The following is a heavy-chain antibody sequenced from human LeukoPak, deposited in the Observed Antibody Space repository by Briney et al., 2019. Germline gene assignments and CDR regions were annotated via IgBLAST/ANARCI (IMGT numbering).Heavy chain of an antibody. CDR3: ARARQGVGATEPFDY. J-gene: IGHJ4*02. D-gene: IGHD1-26*01. V-gene: IGHV1-18*01. Sequence: ASVKVSCKASGYTFTSYGISWVRQAPGQGLEWMGWISAYNGNTNYAQKFQGRVTMTRDMSTSTVYMELSSLRSEDTAVYYCARARQGVGATEPFDYWGQGTLVTVSS. CDR2: ISAYNGNT. CDR1: GYTFTSYG.